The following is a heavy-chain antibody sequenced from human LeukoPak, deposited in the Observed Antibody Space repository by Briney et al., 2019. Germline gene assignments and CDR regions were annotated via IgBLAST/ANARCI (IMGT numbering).Heavy chain of an antibody. J-gene: IGHJ4*02. D-gene: IGHD3-16*01. CDR3: ARHGTYGLNSFDY. Sequence: SVKVSCKASGGTFSSYAISWVRQAPGQGLEWMGGIIPIFGTANYAQKFQGSVTITADESTSTAYMELSSLRSEDTAVYYCARHGTYGLNSFDYWGQGTLVTVSS. CDR1: GGTFSSYA. CDR2: IIPIFGTA. V-gene: IGHV1-69*13.